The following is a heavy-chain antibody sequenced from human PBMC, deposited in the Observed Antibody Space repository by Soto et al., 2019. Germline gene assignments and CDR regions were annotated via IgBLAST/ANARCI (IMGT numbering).Heavy chain of an antibody. CDR3: ARSYYSETTAYYRAVNWFDP. V-gene: IGHV3-48*02. CDR2: ISSSSGTK. Sequence: GGSLRLSCAASGFIFSNYNMNWVRQAPGKGLEWLSYISSSSGTKYYADSVQGRFTISRDNVKNSLYLQMNNLRDEDTAVYYCARSYYSETTAYYRAVNWFDPWGQGTLVTVS. J-gene: IGHJ5*02. CDR1: GFIFSNYN. D-gene: IGHD3-22*01.